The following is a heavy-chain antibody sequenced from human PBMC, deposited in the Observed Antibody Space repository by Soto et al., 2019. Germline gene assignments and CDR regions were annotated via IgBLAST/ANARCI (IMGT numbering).Heavy chain of an antibody. J-gene: IGHJ6*03. D-gene: IGHD2-2*01. Sequence: GGSLRLSCAASGFTFSSYSMNWVRQAPGKGLEWVSSISSSSSYIYYADSVKGRFTISRDNAKNSLYLQMNSLRAEDTAVYYCAREGPDLPAATNYYYYYYMDVWGKGTTVTVSS. CDR1: GFTFSSYS. CDR3: AREGPDLPAATNYYYYYYMDV. V-gene: IGHV3-21*01. CDR2: ISSSSSYI.